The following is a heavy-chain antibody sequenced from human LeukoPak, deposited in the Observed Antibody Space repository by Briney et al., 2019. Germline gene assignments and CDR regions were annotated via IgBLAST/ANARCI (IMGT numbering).Heavy chain of an antibody. CDR2: ISYDENSK. CDR3: AKKKDDRHYSDTGGYYVDAFDI. D-gene: IGHD3-22*01. V-gene: IGHV3-30*18. CDR1: GFTFSDYG. J-gene: IGHJ3*02. Sequence: GGSLRLSCAASGFTFSDYGMHWVRQAPGEGLEWVAFISYDENSKYYTDSVKGRFTISRDNSKNTLYLQMNSLRVEDTAVYYCAKKKDDRHYSDTGGYYVDAFDIWGQGTMVTVSS.